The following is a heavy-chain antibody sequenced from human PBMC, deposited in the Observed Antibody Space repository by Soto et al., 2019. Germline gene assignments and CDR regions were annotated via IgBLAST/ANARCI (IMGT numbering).Heavy chain of an antibody. CDR2: ISSSSSYI. J-gene: IGHJ4*02. CDR3: ARDFYPPATYYDYIWGSYRYVPFDY. Sequence: PGGSLRLSCAASGFTFSSYSMNWDRQAPGKGLEWVSSISSSSSYIYCADSVKGRFTISRDNAKNSLYLQMNSLRAEDTAVYYCARDFYPPATYYDYIWGSYRYVPFDYWGQGTLVTVSS. V-gene: IGHV3-21*01. CDR1: GFTFSSYS. D-gene: IGHD3-16*02.